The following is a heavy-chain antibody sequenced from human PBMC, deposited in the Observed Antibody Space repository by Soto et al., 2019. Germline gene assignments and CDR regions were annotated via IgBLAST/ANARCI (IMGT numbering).Heavy chain of an antibody. Sequence: GGSLRLSCAASGFTFSSYWMSWVRQAPGKGLEWVANIKQDGSEKYYVDSVKGRFTISRDNAKNSLYLQMNSLRAEDTAVYYCARDPYYDILSNLDYWGQGTLVTVSS. J-gene: IGHJ4*02. V-gene: IGHV3-7*01. CDR3: ARDPYYDILSNLDY. D-gene: IGHD3-9*01. CDR2: IKQDGSEK. CDR1: GFTFSSYW.